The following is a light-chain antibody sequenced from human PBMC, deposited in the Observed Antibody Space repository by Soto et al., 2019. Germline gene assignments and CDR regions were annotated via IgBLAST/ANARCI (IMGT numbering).Light chain of an antibody. CDR3: QQYNDWPRT. V-gene: IGKV3-15*01. CDR1: QSVRSH. J-gene: IGKJ4*01. CDR2: GAS. Sequence: EVVMTQSPATLSVSPGERVTLSCRASQSVRSHLAWYQQKPGQAPSLLIFGASTRATGVPDRFSGGESGTEFTLTISSLQSEDVAVYFCQQYNDWPRTFGGGTRVEIE.